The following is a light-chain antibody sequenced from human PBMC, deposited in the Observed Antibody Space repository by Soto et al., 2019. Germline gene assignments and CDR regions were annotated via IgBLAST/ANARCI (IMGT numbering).Light chain of an antibody. V-gene: IGKV3-20*01. Sequence: IGMTQSPGTLSLSPVERATLXFTASQSVRSNYLAWYQQKPGQAPRLLIYGASSRATGIPDRFSGSGSGTDFTLTISRLEPEDFAVYYCQQYGSSPRTFGQGTKVDIK. CDR2: GAS. CDR3: QQYGSSPRT. J-gene: IGKJ1*01. CDR1: QSVRSNY.